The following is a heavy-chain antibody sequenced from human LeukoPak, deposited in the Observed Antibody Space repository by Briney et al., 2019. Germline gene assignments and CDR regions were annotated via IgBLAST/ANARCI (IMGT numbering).Heavy chain of an antibody. CDR2: INPSGGST. CDR3: ARGLGYYDSSGYYSLDY. J-gene: IGHJ4*02. Sequence: GASVKVSCKASGYTFTSYYMHWVRQAPGQGLEWMGIINPSGGSTSYAQKFQGRVTITADKSTSTAYMELSSLRSEDTAVYYCARGLGYYDSSGYYSLDYWGQGTLVTVSS. D-gene: IGHD3-22*01. V-gene: IGHV1-46*01. CDR1: GYTFTSYY.